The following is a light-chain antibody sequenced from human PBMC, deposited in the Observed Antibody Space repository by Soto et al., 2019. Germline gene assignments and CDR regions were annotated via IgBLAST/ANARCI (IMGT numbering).Light chain of an antibody. J-gene: IGLJ3*02. CDR2: EVS. V-gene: IGLV2-14*01. CDR1: SSDVGGYNY. Sequence: QSALTQPASVSGSPGQSITISCTGPSSDVGGYNYVSWYQQHPGKAPKLMIYEVSNRPSGVSNRFSGSKSGNTASLTISGLQAEDEADYYCSSYTSSRTRVFGGGTKLTVL. CDR3: SSYTSSRTRV.